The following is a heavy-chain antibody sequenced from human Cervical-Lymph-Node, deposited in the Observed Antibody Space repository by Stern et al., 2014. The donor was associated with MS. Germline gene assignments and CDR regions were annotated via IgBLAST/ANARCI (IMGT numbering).Heavy chain of an antibody. Sequence: QEQMVQSGDEVQKPGASVKVSCTASGYTFTSYVLHWGRQAPGQSLEWMGWINAAKVHTMYAHKFQGIVPCSRDTSASTAYMEMSILRSEDTAVFYCARDYGDFDWTPVSRFDYWCQGTQVTVSS. D-gene: IGHD4-17*01. J-gene: IGHJ4*02. V-gene: IGHV1-3*01. CDR2: INAAKVHT. CDR3: ARDYGDFDWTPVSRFDY. CDR1: GYTFTSYV.